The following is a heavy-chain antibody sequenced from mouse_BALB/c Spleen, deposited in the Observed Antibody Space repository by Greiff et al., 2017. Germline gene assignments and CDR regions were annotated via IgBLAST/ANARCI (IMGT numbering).Heavy chain of an antibody. D-gene: IGHD1-2*01. J-gene: IGHJ3*01. Sequence: EVQLQQSGTVLARPGASVKMSCKASGYSFTSYWMHWVKQRPGQGLEWIGAIYPGNSDTSYNQKFKGKAKLTAVTSASTAYMELSSLTNEDSAVYYCTNLLRLRSWFAYWGQGTLVTVSA. V-gene: IGHV1-5*01. CDR3: TNLLRLRSWFAY. CDR2: IYPGNSDT. CDR1: GYSFTSYW.